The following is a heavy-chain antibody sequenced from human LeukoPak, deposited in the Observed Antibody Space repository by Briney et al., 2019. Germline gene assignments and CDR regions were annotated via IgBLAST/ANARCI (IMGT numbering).Heavy chain of an antibody. CDR3: ARALGYWIAAVSAEYFQH. CDR1: GFTFSSYG. V-gene: IGHV3-30*03. Sequence: GGSLRLSCAASGFTFSSYGMHWVRQAPGKGLEWVAVISYDGSNKYYADSVKGRFTISRDNSKNTLYLQMNSLRAEDTAVYYCARALGYWIAAVSAEYFQHWGQGTLVTVSS. CDR2: ISYDGSNK. J-gene: IGHJ1*01. D-gene: IGHD6-13*01.